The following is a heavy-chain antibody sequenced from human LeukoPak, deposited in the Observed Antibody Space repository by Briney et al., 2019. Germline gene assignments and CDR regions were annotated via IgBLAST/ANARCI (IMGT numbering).Heavy chain of an antibody. Sequence: ASVKVSCKASGYTFTSYDINWVRQATGQGLERMGWMNPNSGNTGYAQKFQGRVTITRNTSISTAYMELSSLRSEDTAVYYCARATYYDFWSGYKNRGFDPWGQGTLVTVSS. CDR2: MNPNSGNT. CDR3: ARATYYDFWSGYKNRGFDP. V-gene: IGHV1-8*03. D-gene: IGHD3-3*01. J-gene: IGHJ5*02. CDR1: GYTFTSYD.